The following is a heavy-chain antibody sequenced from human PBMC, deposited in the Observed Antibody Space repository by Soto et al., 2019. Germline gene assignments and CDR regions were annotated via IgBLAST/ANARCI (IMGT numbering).Heavy chain of an antibody. D-gene: IGHD3-10*01. J-gene: IGHJ4*02. CDR2: IIGNGGST. CDR1: GFSFSTKA. CDR3: TTDWLRAFPFDY. Sequence: EVQLLESGGGLVQPGGSLRLSCAASGFSFSTKAMTWVRQAPGKGLEWVASIIGNGGSTFYADSVKGRFTISRDDSKNTLYLQMNSLKTEDTAVYYCTTDWLRAFPFDYWGQGTLVTVSS. V-gene: IGHV3-23*01.